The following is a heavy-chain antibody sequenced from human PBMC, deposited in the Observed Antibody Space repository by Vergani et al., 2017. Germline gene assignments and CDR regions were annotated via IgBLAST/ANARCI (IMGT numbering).Heavy chain of an antibody. D-gene: IGHD5-24*01. CDR2: IKNTSDSN. CDR3: GRGSDNYN. V-gene: IGHV3-23*01. Sequence: EVQLLQSEGAVVQPGGSLRLSCVASGFTFSSHDMSWVRQGHGQGLEWVSSIKNTSDSNYYADSVKGRFTIYRENSKNPLYLQMNSLRVEDTAVYYCGRGSDNYNWCQGTLVTVSS. J-gene: IGHJ4*02. CDR1: GFTFSSHD.